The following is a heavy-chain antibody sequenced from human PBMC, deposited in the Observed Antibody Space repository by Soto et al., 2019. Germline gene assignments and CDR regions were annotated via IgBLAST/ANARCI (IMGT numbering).Heavy chain of an antibody. D-gene: IGHD6-13*01. V-gene: IGHV4-31*03. CDR2: IYYSGST. J-gene: IGHJ4*02. Sequence: PSETLSLTCIVSGGSISSGGYYWSWIRQHPGKGLEWIGYIYYSGSTYYNPSLKSRLTISVDTSKNQFSLKLSSVTAADTAVYYCARDVRDGQQLVYYFDYWGQGTLVTVSS. CDR1: GGSISSGGYY. CDR3: ARDVRDGQQLVYYFDY.